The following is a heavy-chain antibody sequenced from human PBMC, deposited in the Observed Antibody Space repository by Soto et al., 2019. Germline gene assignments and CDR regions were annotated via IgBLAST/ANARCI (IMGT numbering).Heavy chain of an antibody. V-gene: IGHV1-18*01. CDR2: ISPFNGNT. Sequence: QVQLVQSGAEVKKPGASVKVSCKSSGYPFTHYGITWVRQAPGQGLEWVGWISPFNGNTDYGQTLQGRVTLTTDTSTSTVYMELRSLRSDDTAVYYCARNQSFDRSYYYGIDFWGQGTTVTVSS. CDR1: GYPFTHYG. D-gene: IGHD3-22*01. J-gene: IGHJ6*02. CDR3: ARNQSFDRSYYYGIDF.